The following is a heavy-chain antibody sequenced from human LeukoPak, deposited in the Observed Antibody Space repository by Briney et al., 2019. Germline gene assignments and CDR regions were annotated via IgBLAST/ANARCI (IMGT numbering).Heavy chain of an antibody. Sequence: PGGSLRVSCAASGFTFSNAWMSWIRQPPGKGLEWIGEINHSGSTNYNPSLKSRVTISVDTSKNQFSLKLSSATAADTAVYYCARATWGETTVITFDYWGQGTLVTVSS. CDR1: GFTFSNAW. CDR3: ARATWGETTVITFDY. V-gene: IGHV4-34*01. CDR2: INHSGST. D-gene: IGHD4-17*01. J-gene: IGHJ4*02.